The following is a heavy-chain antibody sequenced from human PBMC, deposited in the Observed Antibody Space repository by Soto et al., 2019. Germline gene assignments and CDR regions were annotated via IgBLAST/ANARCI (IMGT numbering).Heavy chain of an antibody. D-gene: IGHD1-1*01. V-gene: IGHV3-33*01. CDR1: GVTFSRYG. CDR3: ARDDAFQNENGFDI. CDR2: IVSDGSNK. Sequence: ESGGGVVQPGRSLRLSCAASGVTFSRYGFHWVRQAPGKGLEWVAVIVSDGSNKYHADSVEGRFTISRDNSKDTLYLQMNSLRAEDTAVYYCARDDAFQNENGFDIWGQGTMVTVSS. J-gene: IGHJ3*02.